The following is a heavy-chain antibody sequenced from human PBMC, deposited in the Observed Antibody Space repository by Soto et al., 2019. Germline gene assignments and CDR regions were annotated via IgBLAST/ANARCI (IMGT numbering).Heavy chain of an antibody. CDR1: GGSISSSSYY. CDR3: ARQTLDIVATNGWLCEFDY. Sequence: SETLSLTCTVSGGSISSSSYYWGWIRQPPGKGLEWIGSIYYSGSTYYNPALKSRVTISVDTSKNQFSLKLSSVTAADTAVYYCARQTLDIVATNGWLCEFDYWGKGTLVTVSS. V-gene: IGHV4-39*01. D-gene: IGHD5-12*01. CDR2: IYYSGST. J-gene: IGHJ4*02.